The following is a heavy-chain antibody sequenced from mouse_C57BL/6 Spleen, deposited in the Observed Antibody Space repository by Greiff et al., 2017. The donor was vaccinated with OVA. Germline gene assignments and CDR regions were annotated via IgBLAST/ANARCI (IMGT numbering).Heavy chain of an antibody. CDR3: AIGNSLYDGYYGY. D-gene: IGHD2-3*01. J-gene: IGHJ2*01. CDR2: IHPSDSDT. Sequence: VQLQQPGAELVKPGASVKVSCKASGYTFTSYWMHWVKQRPGRGLEWIGRIHPSDSDTNYNQKFKGKATLTVDKSSSTAYMQLSSLTSEDSAVYYCAIGNSLYDGYYGYWGQGTTLTVSS. V-gene: IGHV1-74*01. CDR1: GYTFTSYW.